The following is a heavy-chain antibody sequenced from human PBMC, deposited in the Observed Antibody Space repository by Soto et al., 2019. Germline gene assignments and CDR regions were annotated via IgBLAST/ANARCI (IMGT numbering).Heavy chain of an antibody. CDR1: GFTFSNAW. CDR3: AKDRQPDGIWTFDL. CDR2: IKSKTDGGTT. V-gene: IGHV3-15*01. D-gene: IGHD3-9*01. J-gene: IGHJ4*02. Sequence: GSLRLSCAASGFTFSNAWMSWVRQAPGKGLEWVGRIKSKTDGGTTDYAAPVKGRFTISRDDSKNTLYLQMNSLKTEDTAVYYCAKDRQPDGIWTFDLWGQGTLVTVSS.